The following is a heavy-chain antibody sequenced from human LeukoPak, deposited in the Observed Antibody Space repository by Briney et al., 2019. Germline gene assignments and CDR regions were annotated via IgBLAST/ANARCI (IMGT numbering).Heavy chain of an antibody. V-gene: IGHV4-39*01. Sequence: SETLSLTCTVSGGSISSSSYYWGWIRQPPGKGLEWIGSIYYSGSTYYNPSLKSRVTISVDTSKNQFSLKLSSVTAADTAVYYCARGRYSSTGGFDYWGQGTLVTVSS. CDR1: GGSISSSSYY. J-gene: IGHJ4*02. CDR2: IYYSGST. CDR3: ARGRYSSTGGFDY. D-gene: IGHD6-13*01.